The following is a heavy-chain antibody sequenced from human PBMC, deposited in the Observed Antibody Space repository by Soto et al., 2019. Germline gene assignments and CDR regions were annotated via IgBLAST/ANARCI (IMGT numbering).Heavy chain of an antibody. D-gene: IGHD3-9*01. V-gene: IGHV4-59*08. CDR1: CGSISSYY. J-gene: IGHJ5*02. Sequence: SETLSLTCTVSCGSISSYYWSWIRQPPGKGLEWIGYIYYSGSTNYNPSLKSRATISVDTSKNQFSLKLSSVTAADTAVYYCARHARYYDILTGYSTLSWFDPWGQGTLVTVSS. CDR3: ARHARYYDILTGYSTLSWFDP. CDR2: IYYSGST.